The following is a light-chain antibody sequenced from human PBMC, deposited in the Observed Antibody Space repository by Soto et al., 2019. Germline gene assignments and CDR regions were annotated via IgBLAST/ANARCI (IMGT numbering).Light chain of an antibody. Sequence: IHFTQSPSSLSASLGDRVTITCRASQDIGMYLAWYQQKTGEAPKLLIYAASTLYGGVPSRFSGSGSGTDFALTITSLQAEDFATYYCQQLRMYPSTFGGGTKVDIK. CDR3: QQLRMYPST. V-gene: IGKV1-9*01. CDR2: AAS. J-gene: IGKJ4*01. CDR1: QDIGMY.